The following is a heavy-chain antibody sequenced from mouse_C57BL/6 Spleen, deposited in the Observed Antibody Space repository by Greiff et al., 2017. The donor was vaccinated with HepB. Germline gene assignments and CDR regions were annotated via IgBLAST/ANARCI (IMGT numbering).Heavy chain of an antibody. Sequence: VQLKESGPGLVKPSQSLSLTCSVTGYSITSGYYWNWIRQFPGNKLEWMGYISYDGSNNYNPSLKNRISITRDTSKNQFFLKLNSVTTEDTATYYCARDNYSPWYFDVWGTGTTVTVSS. CDR1: GYSITSGYY. D-gene: IGHD2-12*01. J-gene: IGHJ1*03. CDR3: ARDNYSPWYFDV. CDR2: ISYDGSN. V-gene: IGHV3-6*01.